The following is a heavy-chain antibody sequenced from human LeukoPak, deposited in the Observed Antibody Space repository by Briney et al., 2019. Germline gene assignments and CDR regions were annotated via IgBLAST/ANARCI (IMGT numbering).Heavy chain of an antibody. Sequence: ASVKVSCKASGYTFISHGISWVRQAPGQGLEWMGWISAYNGNTNYAQKLQGRVTMTTDTSTSTAYMELGSLRFDDTAAYYCARTSAGGPPDYWGQGTLVTVSS. V-gene: IGHV1-18*01. CDR3: ARTSAGGPPDY. D-gene: IGHD2-8*02. CDR2: ISAYNGNT. CDR1: GYTFISHG. J-gene: IGHJ4*02.